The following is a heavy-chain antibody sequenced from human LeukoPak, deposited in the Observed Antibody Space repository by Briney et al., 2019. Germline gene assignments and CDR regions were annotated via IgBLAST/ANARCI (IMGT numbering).Heavy chain of an antibody. V-gene: IGHV1-69-2*01. D-gene: IGHD6-13*01. CDR2: VDPEDGET. Sequence: ASVKVSCKVSGYTFTDYYMHWVQQAPGEGLEWMGLVDPEDGETIYAEKFQGRVAITADTSTDTAYMELSSLRSEDTAVYYCATESRGVVPAANRPSIAAASVWGKGTTVTVSS. CDR3: ATESRGVVPAANRPSIAAASV. J-gene: IGHJ6*04. CDR1: GYTFTDYY.